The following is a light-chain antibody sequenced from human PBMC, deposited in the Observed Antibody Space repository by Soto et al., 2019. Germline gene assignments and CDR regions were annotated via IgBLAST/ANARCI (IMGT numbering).Light chain of an antibody. CDR3: HQYEDGPYT. Sequence: EIAMTPSPATLSVSPGERATLSCRASQSVSSNVAWYQQIPGQTPRLLIYGASTRATTIPVRFSGSGSATEFTLTISSLQSEDFAVYYCHQYEDGPYTLGQGTKVDIK. CDR2: GAS. CDR1: QSVSSN. J-gene: IGKJ2*01. V-gene: IGKV3-15*01.